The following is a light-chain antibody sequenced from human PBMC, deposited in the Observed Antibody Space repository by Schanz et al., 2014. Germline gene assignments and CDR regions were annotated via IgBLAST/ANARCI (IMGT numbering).Light chain of an antibody. J-gene: IGLJ3*02. CDR3: CSCTNTNTWV. CDR1: SIDVGGYDY. Sequence: QSALTQPASLSGSPGQSITISCTGTSIDVGGYDYVSWYQKHPDKAPRLIIYDVSNRPSGVSSRFSGSKSVNTASLTISGLQAEDEGDYYCCSCTNTNTWVFGGGTKLTVL. V-gene: IGLV2-14*03. CDR2: DVS.